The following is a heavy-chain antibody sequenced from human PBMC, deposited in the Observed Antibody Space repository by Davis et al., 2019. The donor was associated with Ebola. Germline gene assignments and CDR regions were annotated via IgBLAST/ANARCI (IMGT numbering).Heavy chain of an antibody. CDR3: ARYSSSPGIVDY. Sequence: SETLSLTCTVSGGSIRSYYWSWIRQPPGKGLEWIGEINHSGSTNYNPSLKSRVTISVDTSKNQFSLKLSSVTAADTAVYYCARYSSSPGIVDYWGQGTLVTVSS. CDR1: GGSIRSYY. CDR2: INHSGST. J-gene: IGHJ4*02. D-gene: IGHD6-6*01. V-gene: IGHV4-34*01.